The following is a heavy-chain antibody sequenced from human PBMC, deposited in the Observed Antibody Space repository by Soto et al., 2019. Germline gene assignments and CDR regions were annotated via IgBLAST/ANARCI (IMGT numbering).Heavy chain of an antibody. J-gene: IGHJ6*02. Sequence: GGSLRLSCAASGFTFSTYAMTWVRQAPGQGLEWVSAISGSGASSHYADSVKGRFTISRDKSTNTLYLQMNSLRADDTAVYYCAKGQPLDAWGQGTTVTVSS. V-gene: IGHV3-23*01. CDR3: AKGQPLDA. CDR1: GFTFSTYA. D-gene: IGHD5-18*01. CDR2: ISGSGASS.